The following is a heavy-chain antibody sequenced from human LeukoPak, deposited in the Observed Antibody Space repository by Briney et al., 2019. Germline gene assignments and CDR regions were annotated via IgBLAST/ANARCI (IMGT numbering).Heavy chain of an antibody. CDR2: IYYSGST. CDR1: GGSISSYY. D-gene: IGHD6-19*01. V-gene: IGHV4-59*01. CDR3: ARWVAEFDY. J-gene: IGHJ4*02. Sequence: SETLSLTCTVSGGSISSYYWSWIRQPPGKGLEWIGYIYYSGSTNYNPSLKSRGTISVDTSKNQFSLKLSSVTAADTAVYYCARWVAEFDYWGQGTLVTVSS.